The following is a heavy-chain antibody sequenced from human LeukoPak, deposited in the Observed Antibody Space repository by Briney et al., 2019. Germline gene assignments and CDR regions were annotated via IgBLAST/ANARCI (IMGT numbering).Heavy chain of an antibody. J-gene: IGHJ3*02. CDR3: AGAGGRIAAAGYDAFNI. Sequence: PGGSLRLSCSASGFTFSSYSINWVRQAPGEGLEWISYICSSSSTIYYADSVKGRFTISRDNAKNSLYLQMNSLRDEDTAVYYCAGAGGRIAAAGYDAFNIWGQGTMVTVSS. CDR1: GFTFSSYS. CDR2: ICSSSSTI. V-gene: IGHV3-48*02. D-gene: IGHD6-13*01.